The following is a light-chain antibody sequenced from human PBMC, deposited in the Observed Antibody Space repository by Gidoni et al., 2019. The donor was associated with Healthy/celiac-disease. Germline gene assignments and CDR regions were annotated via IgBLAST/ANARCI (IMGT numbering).Light chain of an antibody. CDR2: DVS. V-gene: IGLV2-11*01. Sequence: QPRSVSGSPGQSVTISCTGTSSDVGGYNYVSWYQQHPGKAPKLMIYDVSKRPSGVPVRFSGSKSGNTASLTISGLQAEDEADYYCCSYAGSYTWVFGGGTKLTVL. CDR1: SSDVGGYNY. J-gene: IGLJ3*02. CDR3: CSYAGSYTWV.